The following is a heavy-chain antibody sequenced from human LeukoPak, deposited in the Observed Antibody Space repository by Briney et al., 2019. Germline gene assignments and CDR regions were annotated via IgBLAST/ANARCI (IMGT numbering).Heavy chain of an antibody. Sequence: QAGGSLRLSCAASGFTVNSNYMTWVRQAPGKGLEWVSIIYSDGNTYYADSVKGRFTISRDNARNSLYLQMNRLRVEDTAVYYCARGIVPNSPRYSDSWGQGTLVTVSS. V-gene: IGHV3-53*01. J-gene: IGHJ4*02. CDR1: GFTVNSNY. CDR3: ARGIVPNSPRYSDS. D-gene: IGHD4-23*01. CDR2: IYSDGNT.